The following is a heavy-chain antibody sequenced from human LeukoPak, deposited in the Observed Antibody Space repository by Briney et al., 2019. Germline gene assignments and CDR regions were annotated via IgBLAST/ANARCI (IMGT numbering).Heavy chain of an antibody. Sequence: GGSLRLSCAASGFSVGSKYMTWVRQAPGNGLEWVSGLYSGGTTYYADSVKGRFSISRDNSKNTLDLQMNSLRVEDTGLYYCARGRAGGSTTYDMDVWGQGTTVTVS. CDR2: LYSGGTT. J-gene: IGHJ6*02. V-gene: IGHV3-66*01. D-gene: IGHD1-26*01. CDR1: GFSVGSKY. CDR3: ARGRAGGSTTYDMDV.